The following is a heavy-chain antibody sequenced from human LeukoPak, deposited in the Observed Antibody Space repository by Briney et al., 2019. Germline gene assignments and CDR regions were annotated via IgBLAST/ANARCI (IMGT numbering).Heavy chain of an antibody. CDR2: IYPGDSDV. D-gene: IGHD2-15*01. CDR1: GYAFPNYL. J-gene: IGHJ4*02. V-gene: IGHV5-51*01. Sequence: GESLKISCQCSGYAFPNYLIGWVRQMPGKGLDWMGIIYPGDSDVRYNPSFRGQVTISVDKAFNTAYMQWSSLEASDTAMYYCVTHGMVRFSCTGGSCYPADNWGQGTLVTVSS. CDR3: VTHGMVRFSCTGGSCYPADN.